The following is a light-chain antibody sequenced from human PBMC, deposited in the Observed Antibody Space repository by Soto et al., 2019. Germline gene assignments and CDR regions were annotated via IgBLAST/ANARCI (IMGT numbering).Light chain of an antibody. V-gene: IGLV2-14*01. CDR3: SSYTSSSTRV. Sequence: QSALTQPASVSGSPGQSITISCTGNSRDVGGYNYVSWYQQHPGKAPKLMIYDVSNRPSGVSNRFSGSKSGNTASLSISGLQAEDEADYYCSSYTSSSTRVFGTGTKVTVL. CDR1: SRDVGGYNY. CDR2: DVS. J-gene: IGLJ1*01.